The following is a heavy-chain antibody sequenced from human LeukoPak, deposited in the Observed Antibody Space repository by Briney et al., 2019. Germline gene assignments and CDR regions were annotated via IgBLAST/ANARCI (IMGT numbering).Heavy chain of an antibody. J-gene: IGHJ4*02. V-gene: IGHV1-18*01. CDR1: GYTFTSYG. CDR2: ISAYNGNT. Sequence: ASVKVSCKASGYTFTSYGISWVRQAPGQGLEWMGWISAYNGNTNYAQKLQGRVTMTTDTSTSTAYMELRSLRSDDTAVYYCARGAPRRIYYYDSSGSSVGEDYWGQGTLVTVSS. CDR3: ARGAPRRIYYYDSSGSSVGEDY. D-gene: IGHD3-22*01.